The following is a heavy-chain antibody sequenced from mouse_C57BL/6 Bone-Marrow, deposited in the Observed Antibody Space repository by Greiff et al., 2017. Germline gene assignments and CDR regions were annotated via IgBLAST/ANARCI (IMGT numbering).Heavy chain of an antibody. Sequence: VQLQQSGPELVKPGASVKISCKASGYSFTDYNMNWVKQSNGKSLEWIGVINPNYGTTSYNQKFKGKATLTVDQSSSTAYMQRNSLASEDSEVYYCARSNAYDYAMDYWGQGTSVTVSS. CDR2: INPNYGTT. CDR1: GYSFTDYN. V-gene: IGHV1-39*01. J-gene: IGHJ4*01. CDR3: ARSNAYDYAMDY. D-gene: IGHD2-14*01.